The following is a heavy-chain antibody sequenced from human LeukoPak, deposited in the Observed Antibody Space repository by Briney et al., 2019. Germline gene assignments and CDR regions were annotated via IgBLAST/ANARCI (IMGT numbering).Heavy chain of an antibody. D-gene: IGHD3-22*01. CDR1: GGTFSRYA. CDR2: IIPIVGIV. CDR3: AREYYYDSSGYLAY. Sequence: SVKVSCKASGGTFSRYAISWVRQAPGQGLEWMGRIIPIVGIVNYAQKFQGRVTITADKSTSTAYMELSSLRSEDTAVYYCAREYYYDSSGYLAYWGQGTLVTVSP. V-gene: IGHV1-69*04. J-gene: IGHJ4*02.